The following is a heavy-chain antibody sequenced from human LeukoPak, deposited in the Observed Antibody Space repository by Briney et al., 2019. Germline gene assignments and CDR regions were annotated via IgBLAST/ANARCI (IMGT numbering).Heavy chain of an antibody. V-gene: IGHV4-39*01. CDR2: IHYDGRT. D-gene: IGHD1-14*01. CDR3: ARLRLKTTGTIY. Sequence: SDTLSLTCAVSGGSISISGQYWAWIRQPPGKGLEWIASIHYDGRTLYNPSLKSRVTISVDTSANQFSLRLTSMSAPDTAVYYCARLRLKTTGTIYWGQGTLVTVSS. CDR1: GGSISISGQY. J-gene: IGHJ4*02.